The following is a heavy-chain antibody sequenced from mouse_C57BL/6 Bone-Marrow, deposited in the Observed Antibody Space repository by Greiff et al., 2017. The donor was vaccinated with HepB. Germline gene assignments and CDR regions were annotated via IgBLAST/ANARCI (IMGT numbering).Heavy chain of an antibody. CDR1: GFSLTSYG. J-gene: IGHJ1*03. CDR2: IWSGGST. V-gene: IGHV2-2*01. CDR3: ARNYGLDWYFDV. D-gene: IGHD3-1*01. Sequence: QVQLQQSGPGLVQPSQSLSITCTVSGFSLTSYGVHWVRQSPGKGLEWLGVIWSGGSTDYNAAFISRLSISKDNSKSQVFFKMNSLQADDTAIYYCARNYGLDWYFDVWGTGTTVTVSS.